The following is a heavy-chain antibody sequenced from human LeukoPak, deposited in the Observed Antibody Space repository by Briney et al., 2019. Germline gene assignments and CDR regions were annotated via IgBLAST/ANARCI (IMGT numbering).Heavy chain of an antibody. V-gene: IGHV4-34*01. CDR3: GYSSAYQQY. D-gene: IGHD3-22*01. CDR1: GGSFSSYY. CDR2: INHSGST. Sequence: SETLSLTCAVYGGSFSSYYCSWIRQPPGKGLEWIGEINHSGSTDYNPPLKSRVTISVDTTRNQFSLKLSSVTAADTAVYYCGYSSAYQQYWGQGTLVTVSS. J-gene: IGHJ1*01.